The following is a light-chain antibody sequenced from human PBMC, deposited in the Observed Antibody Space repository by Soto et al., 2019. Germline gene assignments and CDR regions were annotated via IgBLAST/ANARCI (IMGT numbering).Light chain of an antibody. CDR1: QSVSSSY. CDR3: QQYGSSPT. CDR2: GAS. J-gene: IGKJ4*01. V-gene: IGKV3-20*01. Sequence: EIVLTQSPGTLSLSPGERATLSCRASQSVSSSYLAWYQQKPGQAPRLLIYGASSRATGTPDRFSGSASGTDFTLTISRLEPEDFAVYYCQQYGSSPTFGGGTKVDIK.